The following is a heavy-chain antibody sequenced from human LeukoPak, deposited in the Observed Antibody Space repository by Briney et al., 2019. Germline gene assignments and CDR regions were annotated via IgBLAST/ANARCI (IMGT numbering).Heavy chain of an antibody. J-gene: IGHJ4*02. Sequence: ASVKVSCKASGYTFTSYGISWVRQAPGQGLEGMGWISAYNCNTNYEQKLHGRSTITTDTSTNTAYMELRSLGSYDNAVYYCSGGGPRSSFDYWGQGTLVTVSS. CDR3: SGGGPRSSFDY. CDR1: GYTFTSYG. CDR2: ISAYNCNT. V-gene: IGHV1-18*01. D-gene: IGHD6-13*01.